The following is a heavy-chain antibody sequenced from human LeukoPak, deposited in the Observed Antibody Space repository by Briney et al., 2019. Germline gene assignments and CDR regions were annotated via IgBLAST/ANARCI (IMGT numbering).Heavy chain of an antibody. CDR2: INSNGGTT. Sequence: GGSLRLSCSASGFTFSSYAMHWVRQAPGKGLEYVSAINSNGGTTYYSDSVKGRFTISRDNSKNTLYLQMSSLRAEDTAVYYCVKMGTYYYDSSGSSYWGQGTLVTVSS. CDR1: GFTFSSYA. CDR3: VKMGTYYYDSSGSSY. J-gene: IGHJ4*02. V-gene: IGHV3-64D*09. D-gene: IGHD3-22*01.